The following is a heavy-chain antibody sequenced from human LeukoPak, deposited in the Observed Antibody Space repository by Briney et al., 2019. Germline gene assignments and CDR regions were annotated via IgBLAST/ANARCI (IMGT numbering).Heavy chain of an antibody. CDR3: AKRRGTTNSSPFDS. Sequence: GGSLRLSCAASGFTFSSYAMSWVRQAPGKGLEWVSAISGSGGSTYYADSVKGRFTISRDNSKSKLFLQMNGLRAEDTAVYFCAKRRGTTNSSPFDSWGQGTLVTVSS. V-gene: IGHV3-23*01. D-gene: IGHD1-14*01. J-gene: IGHJ4*02. CDR2: ISGSGGST. CDR1: GFTFSSYA.